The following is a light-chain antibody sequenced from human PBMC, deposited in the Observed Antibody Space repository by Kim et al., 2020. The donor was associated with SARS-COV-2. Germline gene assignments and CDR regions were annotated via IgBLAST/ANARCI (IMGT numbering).Light chain of an antibody. V-gene: IGKV2-30*01. CDR1: QSLVYSDGNTY. Sequence: DVVMTQSPLSLSVTLGQPASISCRSSQSLVYSDGNTYLNWFQQRPGQSPSRLIYKVSNRDSGVPDRFSGSGSGTDFTLKISRVGAENVGVYYCMQGIHPITFGEGTRLEIK. J-gene: IGKJ5*01. CDR2: KVS. CDR3: MQGIHPIT.